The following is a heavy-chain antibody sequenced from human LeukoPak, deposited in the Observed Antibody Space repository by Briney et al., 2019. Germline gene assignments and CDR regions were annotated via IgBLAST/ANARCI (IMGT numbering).Heavy chain of an antibody. CDR1: GFTFSSYW. J-gene: IGHJ4*02. CDR3: ARGGGAARLFDY. Sequence: GGSLRLSCAASGFTFSSYWMHWVRQTPGKGLEWVSVIYSGGNTYYADSVKGRFTISRHNSMNTLYLQMNSLRTEDTAVYYCARGGGAARLFDYWGQGTLVTVSS. CDR2: IYSGGNT. D-gene: IGHD6-6*01. V-gene: IGHV3-53*04.